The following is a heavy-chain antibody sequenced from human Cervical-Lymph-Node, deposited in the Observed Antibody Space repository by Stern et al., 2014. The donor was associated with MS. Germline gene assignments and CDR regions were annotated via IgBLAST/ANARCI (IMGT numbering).Heavy chain of an antibody. J-gene: IGHJ4*02. V-gene: IGHV3-30*18. CDR3: EKDMSTVLPGSVITRGGCFDY. CDR2: ISWDGGHA. CDR1: GFTFSYSG. Sequence: DQLVESGGGVVQPGRSLRLSCAASGFTFSYSGIHWVRQAPGKGLVWVAVISWDGGHAVYNDSVEGLFTISRDNSKDTAYLQIDELTAEDTAIYYCEKDMSTVLPGSVITRGGCFDYWGQGTLVTVSS. D-gene: IGHD4-17*01.